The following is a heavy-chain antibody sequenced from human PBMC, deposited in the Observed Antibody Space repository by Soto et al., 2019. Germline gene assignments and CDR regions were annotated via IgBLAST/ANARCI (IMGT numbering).Heavy chain of an antibody. CDR3: ARVPSDYNFWSGYYSRGAFDI. J-gene: IGHJ3*02. Sequence: ASVKVSCKASGYTFTSYDINWVRQATGQGLEWMGWMNPNSGNTGYAQKFQGRATMTRNTSISTAYMEVSSLRSEDTAVYFCARVPSDYNFWSGYYSRGAFDIWGQGTMVTVSS. CDR2: MNPNSGNT. D-gene: IGHD3-3*01. V-gene: IGHV1-8*01. CDR1: GYTFTSYD.